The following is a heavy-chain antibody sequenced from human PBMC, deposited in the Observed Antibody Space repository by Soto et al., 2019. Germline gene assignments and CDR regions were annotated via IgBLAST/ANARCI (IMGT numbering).Heavy chain of an antibody. CDR2: TYYRSKWYN. CDR1: GDSVSSNSAA. CDR3: ARDRYANTYFDY. J-gene: IGHJ4*02. V-gene: IGHV6-1*01. D-gene: IGHD1-1*01. Sequence: PSQTLSLTCXISGDSVSSNSAAWNWIRQSPSRGLEWLGRTYYRSKWYNDYAVSVKSRITINPDTSRNQFSLQLNSVPPEDTAVYFCARDRYANTYFDYWGQGTLVTVSS.